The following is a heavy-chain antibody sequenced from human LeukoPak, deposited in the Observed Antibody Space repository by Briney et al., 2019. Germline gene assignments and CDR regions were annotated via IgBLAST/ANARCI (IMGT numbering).Heavy chain of an antibody. CDR3: VNYYYGMDV. CDR1: GGSISSSSYY. CDR2: IYYSGST. V-gene: IGHV4-39*01. J-gene: IGHJ6*02. Sequence: SETLSLTCTVSGGSISSSSYYWVWLRQPPGKGLEWIGSIYYSGSTYYNPSLKSRVTISVDTSKNQFSLKLSSVTAADTAVYYCVNYYYGMDVWGQGTTVTVSS.